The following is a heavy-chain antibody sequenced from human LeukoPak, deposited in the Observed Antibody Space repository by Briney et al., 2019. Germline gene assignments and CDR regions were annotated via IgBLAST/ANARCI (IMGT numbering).Heavy chain of an antibody. J-gene: IGHJ6*02. Sequence: PSETLSLTCAVYGGSFSGYYWSWIRQPPGKGLEWIGEINHSGSTNYNPSLKSRVTISVDTSKNQFSLKLSSVTAADTAVYYCARVGSSTSSHRGCYYYYGMDVWGQGTTVTVSS. D-gene: IGHD2-2*01. V-gene: IGHV4-34*01. CDR2: INHSGST. CDR3: ARVGSSTSSHRGCYYYYGMDV. CDR1: GGSFSGYY.